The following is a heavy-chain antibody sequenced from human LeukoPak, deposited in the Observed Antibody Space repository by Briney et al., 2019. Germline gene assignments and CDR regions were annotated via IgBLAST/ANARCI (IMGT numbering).Heavy chain of an antibody. CDR3: ARGSRGFDY. CDR1: GFIFSSYA. D-gene: IGHD3-10*01. Sequence: GGSLRLTCAASGFIFSSYAMHWVRQAPGKGLEWVAVISHDGSNKHYADSVKGRFTISRDNSKNTLYLQMNSLRAEDTAVYYCARGSRGFDYWGQGTLVTVSS. CDR2: ISHDGSNK. J-gene: IGHJ4*02. V-gene: IGHV3-30-3*01.